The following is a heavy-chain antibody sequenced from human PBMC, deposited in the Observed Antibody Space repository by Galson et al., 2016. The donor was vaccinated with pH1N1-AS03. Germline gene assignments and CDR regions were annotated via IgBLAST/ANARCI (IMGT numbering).Heavy chain of an antibody. D-gene: IGHD1-26*01. CDR2: INPNNGVT. J-gene: IGHJ6*02. CDR3: SRDPRGPCSSATCATTYYFGMDG. CDR1: GYIFTGFY. Sequence: SVKVSCKASGYIFTGFYVHWVRQAPGQGLEWMGWINPNNGVTNYAQKFQAWVTMTGDTSISTAYMELYGLKSDDTAVYYRSRDPRGPCSSATCATTYYFGMDGWGQGTTVIVSS. V-gene: IGHV1-2*04.